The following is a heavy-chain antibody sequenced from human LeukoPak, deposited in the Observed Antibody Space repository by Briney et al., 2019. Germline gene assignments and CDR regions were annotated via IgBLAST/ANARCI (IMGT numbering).Heavy chain of an antibody. CDR1: GGSFSSYY. CDR3: ARDLEIVVVPAAIKGFDP. J-gene: IGHJ5*02. CDR2: IYTSGST. Sequence: PSETLSLTCAVYGGSFSSYYWSWIRQPAGKGLERIGRIYTSGSTNYNPSLKSRVTMSVDTSKNQFSLKLSSVTAADTAVYYCARDLEIVVVPAAIKGFDPWGQGTLVTVSS. D-gene: IGHD2-2*01. V-gene: IGHV4-4*07.